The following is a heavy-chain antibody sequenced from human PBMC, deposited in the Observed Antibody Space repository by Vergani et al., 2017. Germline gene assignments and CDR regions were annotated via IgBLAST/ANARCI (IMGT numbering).Heavy chain of an antibody. CDR3: AKGQGELLDAVDGMDV. CDR2: ISWNSGSI. J-gene: IGHJ6*02. V-gene: IGHV3-9*01. Sequence: EVQLVESGGGLVQPGRSLRLSCAASGFTFDDYAMHWVRQAPGKGLEWVSGISWNSGSIGYADSVKGRFTISRDNAKNSLYLQMNSLRAEDTALYYCAKGQGELLDAVDGMDVWGQGTTVTVSS. D-gene: IGHD1-26*01. CDR1: GFTFDDYA.